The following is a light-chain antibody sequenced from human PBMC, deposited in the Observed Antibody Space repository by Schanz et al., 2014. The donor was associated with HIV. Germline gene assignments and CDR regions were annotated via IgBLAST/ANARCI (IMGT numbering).Light chain of an antibody. V-gene: IGLV2-14*03. CDR1: SSDVGSYNY. J-gene: IGLJ3*02. CDR3: GSCSTTNTCT. Sequence: QSALTQPASVSGSPGQSISISCTGTSSDVGSYNYVSWYQQHPGKAPKLMIYDVSNRPSGVSSRFSGSKSGNTASLTISGLQAEDEADYYCGSCSTTNTCTFGGGTKVTVL. CDR2: DVS.